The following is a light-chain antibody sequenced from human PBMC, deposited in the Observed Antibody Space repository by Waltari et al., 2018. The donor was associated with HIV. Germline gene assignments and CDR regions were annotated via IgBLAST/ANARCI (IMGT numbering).Light chain of an antibody. CDR2: DTS. CDR3: QQRSSWPLT. V-gene: IGKV3-11*01. J-gene: IGKJ1*01. Sequence: EFYLPQSPATFPLSQGERPPLSCWASQSVRSYLAWYQQRPDQAPRLLIYDTSNRATGIPARFSGSGSGTDFTLTISSLEPEDFAVYYCQQRSSWPLTLGQGTNVEFK. CDR1: QSVRSY.